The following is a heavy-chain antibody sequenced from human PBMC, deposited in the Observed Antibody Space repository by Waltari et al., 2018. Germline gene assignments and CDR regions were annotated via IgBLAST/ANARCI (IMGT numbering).Heavy chain of an antibody. CDR2: INQDGRDK. Sequence: EVHLVQSGGGLIQPGGSLRLSCGVSGFPFKNYWMTWGRQAPGKGLEWVANINQDGRDKNYVDSVEGRFTISRDNAQNSVYLQMNSLRAEDTAVYYCARDVPNGYFDYWGSGTLVTVSS. D-gene: IGHD1-1*01. V-gene: IGHV3-7*01. J-gene: IGHJ4*02. CDR1: GFPFKNYW. CDR3: ARDVPNGYFDY.